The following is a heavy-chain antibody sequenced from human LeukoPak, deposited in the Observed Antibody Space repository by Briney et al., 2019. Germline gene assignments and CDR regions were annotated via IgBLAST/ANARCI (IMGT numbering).Heavy chain of an antibody. CDR2: ISAYNGNT. D-gene: IGHD2-15*01. V-gene: IGHV1-18*01. CDR3: ARVTLSGYCSGGSCYHYFDY. J-gene: IGHJ4*02. Sequence: EASVNVSCKASGYTFTSYGISWVRQAPGQGLEWVGWISAYNGNTNYAQKLQGRVTMTTDTSTSTAYTEQRSLRSDDTAVYYCARVTLSGYCSGGSCYHYFDYWGEGTLVTVSS. CDR1: GYTFTSYG.